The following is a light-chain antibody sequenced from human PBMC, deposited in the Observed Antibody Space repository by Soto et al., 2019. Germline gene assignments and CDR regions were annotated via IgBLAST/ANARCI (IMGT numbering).Light chain of an antibody. V-gene: IGKV3-11*01. Sequence: EIVLTQYPATLSLSPGERATLSCRASQSVGSYLAWYQQKPGQAPRLLIDDASNRATGIPARFSGSGSGTDFTLTISSLESEDFAVYYCQQRSNWPKTFGQGTKVEIK. CDR2: DAS. CDR3: QQRSNWPKT. CDR1: QSVGSY. J-gene: IGKJ1*01.